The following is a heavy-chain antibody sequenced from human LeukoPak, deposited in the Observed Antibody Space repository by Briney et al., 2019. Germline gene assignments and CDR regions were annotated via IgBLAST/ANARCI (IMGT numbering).Heavy chain of an antibody. Sequence: PGGSLRLSCAASGFTFSSYSMNWVRQAPGKGLEWVSSISSSSSYIYYADSVKGRFTISRDNAKNSLYLQMNSLRAEDTAVYYCARDLFSGGSIARPLGSAGYWGQGTLVTVSS. D-gene: IGHD3-10*01. CDR3: ARDLFSGGSIARPLGSAGY. CDR1: GFTFSSYS. CDR2: ISSSSSYI. J-gene: IGHJ4*02. V-gene: IGHV3-21*01.